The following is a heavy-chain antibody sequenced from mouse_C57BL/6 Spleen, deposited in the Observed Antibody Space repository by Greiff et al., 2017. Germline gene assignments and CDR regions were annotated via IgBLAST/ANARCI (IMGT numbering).Heavy chain of an antibody. D-gene: IGHD2-2*01. V-gene: IGHV5-9*01. CDR2: ISGGGGNT. Sequence: DVMLVESGGGLVKPGGSLKLSCAASGFTFSSYTMSWVRQTPEKRLEWVATISGGGGNTYYPDSVKGRFTISRDNAKNTLYLQMSSLRSEDTALYYCAREGVTTTPFDYWGQGTTLTVSS. J-gene: IGHJ2*01. CDR3: AREGVTTTPFDY. CDR1: GFTFSSYT.